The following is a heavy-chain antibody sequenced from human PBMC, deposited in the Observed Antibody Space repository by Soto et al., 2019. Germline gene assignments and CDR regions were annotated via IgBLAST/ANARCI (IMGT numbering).Heavy chain of an antibody. V-gene: IGHV4-59*12. D-gene: IGHD5-18*01. J-gene: IGHJ4*02. CDR2: IYYSGST. CDR1: GGSISSYY. Sequence: SETLSLTCTVSGGSISSYYWSWIRQPPGKGLEWIGYIYYSGSTNYNPSLKSRVTISVDTSKNQFSLKLSSVTAADTAVYYCAREGSSYGYPFNWGQGTLVTVSS. CDR3: AREGSSYGYPFN.